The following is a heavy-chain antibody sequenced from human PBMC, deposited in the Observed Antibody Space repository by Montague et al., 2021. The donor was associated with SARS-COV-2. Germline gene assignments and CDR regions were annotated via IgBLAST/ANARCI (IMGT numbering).Heavy chain of an antibody. CDR3: ARHRITIFLGRMFDY. V-gene: IGHV4-39*01. D-gene: IGHD3-9*01. CDR2: IYYSGST. J-gene: IGHJ4*01. CDR1: GGSIRSSSYY. Sequence: SETLSLTCTVSGGSIRSSSYYWGRIRQPPGEGLEWIGSIYYSGSTYYXXXLKSRVTISVDTSKNQFSLELSSVTAADTAVYYCARHRITIFLGRMFDYWGPRTHVTVSS.